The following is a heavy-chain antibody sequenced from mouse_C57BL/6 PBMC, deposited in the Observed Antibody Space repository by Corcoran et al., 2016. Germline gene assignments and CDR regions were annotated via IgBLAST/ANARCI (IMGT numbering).Heavy chain of an antibody. J-gene: IGHJ2*01. D-gene: IGHD1-1*01. V-gene: IGHV9-3*01. CDR1: GYTFTTYG. CDR2: INTYSGVP. Sequence: QIQLVQSGPELNKPGETVKISCKASGYTFTTYGMSWVKQAPGKGLKWMGWINTYSGVPTYADDFKGRFAFSLETSASTAYLQINNLKNEDTATYFCARPITTVVATSYYFDYWGQGTTLTVSS. CDR3: ARPITTVVATSYYFDY.